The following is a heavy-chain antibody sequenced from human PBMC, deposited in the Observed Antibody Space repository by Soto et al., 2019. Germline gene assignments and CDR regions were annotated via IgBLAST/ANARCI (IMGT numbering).Heavy chain of an antibody. Sequence: EVQLVESGGGLVQPGRSLRLSCAASGFTFDDYAMHWVRQAPGKGLEWVSGISWNSGSIGYADSVKGRFTISRDNAKNSLYLQMNSLRAEDTALYYCAKDRATVTRSHSFDYWGQGTLVTVSA. J-gene: IGHJ4*02. CDR3: AKDRATVTRSHSFDY. V-gene: IGHV3-9*01. CDR2: ISWNSGSI. D-gene: IGHD4-17*01. CDR1: GFTFDDYA.